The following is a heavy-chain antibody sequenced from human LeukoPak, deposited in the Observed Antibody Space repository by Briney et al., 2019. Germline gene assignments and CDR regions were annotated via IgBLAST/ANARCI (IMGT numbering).Heavy chain of an antibody. CDR3: AKRMAPLGGPFDI. D-gene: IGHD5-24*01. V-gene: IGHV3-48*03. J-gene: IGHJ3*02. CDR2: ISSSGSTI. CDR1: GFTFSSYE. Sequence: GGSLRLSCAASGFTFSSYEMNWVRQAPGKGLEWVSYISSSGSTIYYADSVKGRCTISRDNSKNTLFLQVDGLGAEDTAVYYCAKRMAPLGGPFDIWGQGTMLTVSS.